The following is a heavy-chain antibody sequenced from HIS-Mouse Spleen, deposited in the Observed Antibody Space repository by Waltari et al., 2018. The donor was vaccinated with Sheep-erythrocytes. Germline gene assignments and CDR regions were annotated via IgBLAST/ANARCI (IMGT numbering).Heavy chain of an antibody. Sequence: EVQLVESGGGLVKPGGSLRLSCAASGFTFSSYSMNWVRQAPGKGLEWVSAMRSSSSYRYYADSVKGRFTISRDNAKNSLYLQMNSLRAEDTAVYYCARVAAVTTYYFDYWGQGTLVTVSS. J-gene: IGHJ4*02. CDR3: ARVAAVTTYYFDY. CDR2: MRSSSSYR. V-gene: IGHV3-21*01. D-gene: IGHD4-17*01. CDR1: GFTFSSYS.